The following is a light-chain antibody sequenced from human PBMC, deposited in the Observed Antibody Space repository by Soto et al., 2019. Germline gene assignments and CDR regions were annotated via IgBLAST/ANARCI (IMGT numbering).Light chain of an antibody. CDR2: DVS. Sequence: QSVLTQPASVSGSPGQSITISCTGTSSDVGGYNYVSWYQQHPGKAPKLMIYDVSNRPSGVSNRFSGSKSGNTASLPISGLQAEDEADYYCSSYTSSSTLPFGGGTKLTVL. V-gene: IGLV2-14*01. CDR3: SSYTSSSTLP. J-gene: IGLJ2*01. CDR1: SSDVGGYNY.